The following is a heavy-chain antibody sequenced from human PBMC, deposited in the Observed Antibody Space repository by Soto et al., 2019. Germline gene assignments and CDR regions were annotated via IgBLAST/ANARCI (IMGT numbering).Heavy chain of an antibody. CDR1: GFTFSTFD. J-gene: IGHJ4*02. Sequence: GGSLRLSCAASGFTFSTFDMTWVRQAPGKGLEWVSLIRGVAGSTHYPDSVKGRFTISKDTSNNVLYLEMNSLRAGDTAVYFCVKGAWLDYWGQGNMVTVSS. V-gene: IGHV3-23*01. CDR2: IRGVAGST. CDR3: VKGAWLDY.